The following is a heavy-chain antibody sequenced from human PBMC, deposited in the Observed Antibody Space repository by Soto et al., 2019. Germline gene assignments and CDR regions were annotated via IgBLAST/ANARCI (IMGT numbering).Heavy chain of an antibody. Sequence: QVQLVESGGGVVQPGRSLRLSCAASGFTFSSYGMHWVRQAPGKGLEWVAVIWYDGSNKYYADSVKGRFTISRDNPKNTLYLQMNSLRAEDTAVYYCARMDRNLSYFDYWGQGTLVTVSS. CDR2: IWYDGSNK. D-gene: IGHD3-9*01. J-gene: IGHJ4*02. CDR1: GFTFSSYG. CDR3: ARMDRNLSYFDY. V-gene: IGHV3-33*01.